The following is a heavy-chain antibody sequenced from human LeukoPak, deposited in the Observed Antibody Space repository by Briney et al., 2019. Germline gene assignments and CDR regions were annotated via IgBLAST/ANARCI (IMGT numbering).Heavy chain of an antibody. D-gene: IGHD4-17*01. Sequence: GASVKVSCRASGGTFSSYAISWVRQAPGQGLEWMGGIIPIFGTANYAQKFQGRVTITADESTSTAYMELSSLRSEDTAVYYCARPYGDYVGSLLGGYYYGMDVWGQGTTVTVSS. CDR1: GGTFSSYA. CDR3: ARPYGDYVGSLLGGYYYGMDV. V-gene: IGHV1-69*01. CDR2: IIPIFGTA. J-gene: IGHJ6*02.